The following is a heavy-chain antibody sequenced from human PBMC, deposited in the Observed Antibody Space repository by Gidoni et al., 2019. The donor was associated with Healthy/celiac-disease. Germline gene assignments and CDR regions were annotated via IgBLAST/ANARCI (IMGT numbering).Heavy chain of an antibody. D-gene: IGHD6-19*01. Sequence: QVQLVESGGGVVQPGRSLSLSCAASGFTFSSYGMHWVRQAPGKGLEWVAVISYDGSNKYYADSVKGRFTISRDNSKNTLYLQMNSLRAEDTAVYYCAKVIAVAGTGVDYWGQGTLVTVSS. CDR1: GFTFSSYG. CDR3: AKVIAVAGTGVDY. J-gene: IGHJ4*02. V-gene: IGHV3-30*18. CDR2: ISYDGSNK.